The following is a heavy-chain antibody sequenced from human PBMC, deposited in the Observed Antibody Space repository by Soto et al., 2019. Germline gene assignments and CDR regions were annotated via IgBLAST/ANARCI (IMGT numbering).Heavy chain of an antibody. CDR2: INPNSGGT. CDR3: ARSLVPAAKNYYYRMDV. CDR1: GYTFTGYY. Sequence: ASVKVSCKASGYTFTGYYMHWVRQAPGQGLEWMGWINPNSGGTNYAQKFQGRVTMTRDTSISTAYMELSRLRSDDTAVYYCARSLVPAAKNYYYRMDVWGQGTTVTVSS. V-gene: IGHV1-2*02. D-gene: IGHD2-2*01. J-gene: IGHJ6*02.